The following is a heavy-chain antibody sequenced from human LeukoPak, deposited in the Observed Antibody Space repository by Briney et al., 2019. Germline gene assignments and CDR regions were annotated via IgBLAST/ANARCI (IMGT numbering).Heavy chain of an antibody. V-gene: IGHV1-8*02. J-gene: IGHJ6*03. CDR1: GYTFTSYG. D-gene: IGHD3-10*01. CDR2: MNPNSGNT. Sequence: ASVKVSCKASGYTFTSYGINWVRQATGQGLGWMGWMNPNSGNTGYAQKFQGRVTMTRNTSISTAYMELSSLRSEDTAVYYCARCQYYGSGSYYYYYYMGVWGKGTTVTISS. CDR3: ARCQYYGSGSYYYYYYMGV.